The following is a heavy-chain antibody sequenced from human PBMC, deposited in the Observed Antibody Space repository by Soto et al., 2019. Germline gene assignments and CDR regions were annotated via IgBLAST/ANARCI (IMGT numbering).Heavy chain of an antibody. CDR3: AKDHGSSWYEIDY. V-gene: IGHV3-23*01. J-gene: IGHJ4*02. Sequence: GGSLRLSCAASGFTFSNYAVTWVRQAPGKGLEWVSTISGSGGSTYYADSVKGRFTISRDNSKNTLYLQMNSLRAEDTAVYYCAKDHGSSWYEIDYWGQGTLVTVSS. CDR1: GFTFSNYA. CDR2: ISGSGGST. D-gene: IGHD6-13*01.